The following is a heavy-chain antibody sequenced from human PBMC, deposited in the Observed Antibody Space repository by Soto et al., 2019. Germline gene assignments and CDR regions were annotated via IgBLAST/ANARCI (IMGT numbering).Heavy chain of an antibody. CDR3: AKDHGSSWYEIDY. V-gene: IGHV3-23*01. J-gene: IGHJ4*02. Sequence: GGSLRLSCAASGFTFSNYAVTWVRQAPGKGLEWVSTISGSGGSTYYADSVKGRFTISRDNSKNTLYLQMNSLRAEDTAVYYCAKDHGSSWYEIDYWGQGTLVTVSS. CDR1: GFTFSNYA. CDR2: ISGSGGST. D-gene: IGHD6-13*01.